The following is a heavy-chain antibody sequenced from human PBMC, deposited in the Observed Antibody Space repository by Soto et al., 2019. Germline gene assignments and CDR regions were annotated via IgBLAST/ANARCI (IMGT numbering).Heavy chain of an antibody. J-gene: IGHJ6*02. CDR2: IYNNENT. CDR1: DDSISGFF. CDR3: ARDRCSGGSCYYKDYYYGMDV. V-gene: IGHV4-4*07. D-gene: IGHD2-15*01. Sequence: QVQLHESGPDLVKSSETLSLTCTVSDDSISGFFYSWIRQPAGKGLEWIGRIYNNENTDYNPSLKSRISMSVDMSKSQVSLRLSSVTAADTAVYYCARDRCSGGSCYYKDYYYGMDVWGQGTTVTVSS.